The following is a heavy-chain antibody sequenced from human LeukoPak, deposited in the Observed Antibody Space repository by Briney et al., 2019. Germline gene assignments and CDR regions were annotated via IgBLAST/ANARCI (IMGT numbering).Heavy chain of an antibody. D-gene: IGHD3-3*01. CDR1: GFTFRSFA. CDR3: AGFWSGYYRYY. Sequence: GGSLRLSCAASGFTFRSFAMSWVRQAPGKGLEWVSAISGSGASTYYADSVKGRFTISRDNSKNTLYLQMNSLRAEDTAVYYCAGFWSGYYRYYWGQGTLVTVSS. CDR2: ISGSGAST. J-gene: IGHJ4*02. V-gene: IGHV3-23*01.